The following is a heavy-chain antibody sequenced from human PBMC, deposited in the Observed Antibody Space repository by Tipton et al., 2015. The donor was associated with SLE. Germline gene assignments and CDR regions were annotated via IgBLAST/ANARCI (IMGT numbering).Heavy chain of an antibody. J-gene: IGHJ3*02. D-gene: IGHD6-19*01. V-gene: IGHV4-59*11. Sequence: TLSLTCTVSGGSISSHYWSWIRQPPVKGLEWIGYIYYSGSTNYNPSLKSRVTISVDTAKNQFSLKLSSVTAADTAVYYCARVGSGWYTSAFDMWGQGTMVTVSS. CDR3: ARVGSGWYTSAFDM. CDR1: GGSISSHY. CDR2: IYYSGST.